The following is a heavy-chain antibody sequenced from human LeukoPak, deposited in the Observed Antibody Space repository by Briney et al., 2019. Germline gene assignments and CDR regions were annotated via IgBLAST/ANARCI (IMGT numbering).Heavy chain of an antibody. D-gene: IGHD4-17*01. CDR2: ISSSSYI. Sequence: GGSLRLSCAASGFTFSSYSMNWVRQAPGKGLEWVSSISSSSYIYYADSVKGRFTISRDNAKNTLYLQMNSLRAEDTAVYYCAKSPVTTLAFDYWGQGTLVTVSS. CDR3: AKSPVTTLAFDY. CDR1: GFTFSSYS. J-gene: IGHJ4*02. V-gene: IGHV3-21*01.